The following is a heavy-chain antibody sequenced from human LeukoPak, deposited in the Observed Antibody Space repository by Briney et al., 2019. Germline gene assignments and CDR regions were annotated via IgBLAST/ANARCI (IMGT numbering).Heavy chain of an antibody. CDR1: GFTFSSYS. CDR3: ARDSGWNAFDY. Sequence: GGSLRLSCAASGFTFSSYSMNWVRQAPGKGLEWVSSIASGSSYIYYADSVKGRFTISRDNAKSSLFLQMNSLRAEDTAVYYCARDSGWNAFDYWGQGTLVTVSS. D-gene: IGHD6-25*01. J-gene: IGHJ4*01. CDR2: IASGSSYI. V-gene: IGHV3-21*01.